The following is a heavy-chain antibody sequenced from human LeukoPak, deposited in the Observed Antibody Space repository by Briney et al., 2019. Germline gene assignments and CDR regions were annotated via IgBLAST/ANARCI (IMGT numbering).Heavy chain of an antibody. CDR1: GGSFSGYY. V-gene: IGHV4-34*01. CDR2: INHSGST. Sequence: SETLSLTCAVYGGSFSGYYWSWIRQPPGKGLEWIGEINHSGSTNYNPSLKSRVTISVDTSKNQFSLKLSSVTAADTAVYYCARHMKIRFAVAVQTKGGFDYWGQGTLVTVSS. J-gene: IGHJ4*02. D-gene: IGHD2-15*01. CDR3: ARHMKIRFAVAVQTKGGFDY.